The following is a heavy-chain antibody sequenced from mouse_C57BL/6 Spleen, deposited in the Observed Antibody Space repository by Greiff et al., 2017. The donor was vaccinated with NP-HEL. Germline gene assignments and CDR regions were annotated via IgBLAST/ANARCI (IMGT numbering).Heavy chain of an antibody. CDR2: IWSGGST. Sequence: VQLQQSGPGLVQPSQSLSITCTVSGFSLTSYGVHWVRQSPGKGLEWLGVIWSGGSTDYNAAFISRLSISKDNSKSQVFFKMNSLQADDTAIYYCARGRTGTGYYAMDYWGQGTSVTVSS. V-gene: IGHV2-2*01. CDR1: GFSLTSYG. J-gene: IGHJ4*01. CDR3: ARGRTGTGYYAMDY. D-gene: IGHD4-1*01.